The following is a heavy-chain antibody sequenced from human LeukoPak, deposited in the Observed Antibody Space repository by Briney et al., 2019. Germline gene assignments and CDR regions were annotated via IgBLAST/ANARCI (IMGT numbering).Heavy chain of an antibody. V-gene: IGHV4-39*01. CDR2: IYYSGST. J-gene: IGHJ4*02. CDR1: GCSISSSSYY. Sequence: PSETLSLTCTVSGCSISSSSYYWGWIRQPPGKGLEWIGSIYYSGSTYYNPSLKSRVTISVDTSKNQFSLKLSSVTAADTAVYYCARHVATVTTYFDYWGQGTLVTVSS. D-gene: IGHD4-17*01. CDR3: ARHVATVTTYFDY.